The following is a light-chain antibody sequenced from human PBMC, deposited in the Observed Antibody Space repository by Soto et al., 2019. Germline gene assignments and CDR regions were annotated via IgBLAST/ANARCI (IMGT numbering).Light chain of an antibody. Sequence: QSVLTQPPSVSGAPGQRVTISCTGSSSNIGAGYNVHWYQQLPGTAPKLLIYGNSNRPSGVPDRFSGSKSVTSAPLAITGLQAEDEADYYCQYYDSSLSGSVFGGGTKLTVL. CDR1: SSNIGAGYN. CDR2: GNS. J-gene: IGLJ3*02. V-gene: IGLV1-40*01. CDR3: QYYDSSLSGSV.